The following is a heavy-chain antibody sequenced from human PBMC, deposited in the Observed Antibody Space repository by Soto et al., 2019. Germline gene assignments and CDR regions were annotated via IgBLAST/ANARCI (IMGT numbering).Heavy chain of an antibody. V-gene: IGHV1-69*12. J-gene: IGHJ4*02. Sequence: QVQLVQSGAEVKKPGSSVKVSCKASGGTFSSYAISWVRQAPGQGLEWMGGIIPIFGTANYAQKFQGRVTITADESTSKADRELSSLSSEDTAGYYCARGGGYAGTSPDDYWGQGTLVTVSS. CDR2: IIPIFGTA. D-gene: IGHD5-12*01. CDR3: ARGGGYAGTSPDDY. CDR1: GGTFSSYA.